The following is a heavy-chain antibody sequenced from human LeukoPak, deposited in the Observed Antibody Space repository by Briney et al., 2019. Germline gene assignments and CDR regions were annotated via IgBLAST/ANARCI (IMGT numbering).Heavy chain of an antibody. CDR3: ARDPLPPYGDYEVWFDP. CDR2: INPNSGGT. V-gene: IGHV1-2*02. Sequence: ASVKVSCKASGYTFRNYAINWVRQAPGQGLEWMGWINPNSGGTNYAQKFQGRVTMTRDTSISTAYMELSRLRSDDTAVYYCARDPLPPYGDYEVWFDPWGQGTLVTVSS. CDR1: GYTFRNYA. D-gene: IGHD4-17*01. J-gene: IGHJ5*02.